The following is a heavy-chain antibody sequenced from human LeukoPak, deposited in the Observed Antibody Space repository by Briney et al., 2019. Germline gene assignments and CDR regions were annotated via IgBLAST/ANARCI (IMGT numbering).Heavy chain of an antibody. Sequence: SETLSLTCTVSGGSISSYYWSWIRQPPGKGLEWIGYIYYSGSTNYNPSLKSRVTISVDTSKNQFSLKLSSVTAADTAVYYCARDYYGSGRGDYFDYWGQGTLVTVSS. J-gene: IGHJ4*02. CDR1: GGSISSYY. CDR2: IYYSGST. V-gene: IGHV4-59*01. CDR3: ARDYYGSGRGDYFDY. D-gene: IGHD3-10*01.